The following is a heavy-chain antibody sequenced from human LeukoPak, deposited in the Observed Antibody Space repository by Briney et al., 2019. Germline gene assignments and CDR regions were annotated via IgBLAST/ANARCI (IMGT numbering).Heavy chain of an antibody. J-gene: IGHJ4*02. Sequence: AGGSLRLSCAASGFTFSSYWVIWVRQAPGKGLEWVANIKQDGSEKYHVDSVKGRFTISRDNAKNSLYLQMSSLRVEDTAVYYCARAVDDNVWGSYRPPGHWGQGTLVTVSS. V-gene: IGHV3-7*05. D-gene: IGHD3-16*02. CDR1: GFTFSSYW. CDR2: IKQDGSEK. CDR3: ARAVDDNVWGSYRPPGH.